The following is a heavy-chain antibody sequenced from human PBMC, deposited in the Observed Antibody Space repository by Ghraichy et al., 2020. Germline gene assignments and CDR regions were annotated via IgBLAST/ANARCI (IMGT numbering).Heavy chain of an antibody. J-gene: IGHJ4*02. CDR2: IYYSGTT. V-gene: IGHV4-59*01. CDR3: ARDPRNGGLPDY. D-gene: IGHD1-1*01. Sequence: SETLSLTCTVSGGSISGYYWSWIRQPPGKGLEWIGYIYYSGTTSYNPSLRSRVTISIDASKTQFSLNLTSVTAADTAVYYCARDPRNGGLPDYWGQGTLVTVAP. CDR1: GGSISGYY.